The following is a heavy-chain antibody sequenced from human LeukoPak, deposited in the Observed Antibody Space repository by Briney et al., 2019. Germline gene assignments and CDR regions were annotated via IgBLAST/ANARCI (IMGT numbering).Heavy chain of an antibody. CDR3: ARGDYYDSSGYYSV. CDR2: IIPIFGTA. CDR1: GGTFSSYA. D-gene: IGHD3-22*01. Sequence: SVTVSCKASGGTFSSYAISWVRQAPGQGLEWMGGIIPIFGTANYAQKFQGRVTITADESTSTAYMELSSLRSEDAAVYYCARGDYYDSSGYYSVWGQGTLVTVSS. V-gene: IGHV1-69*13. J-gene: IGHJ4*02.